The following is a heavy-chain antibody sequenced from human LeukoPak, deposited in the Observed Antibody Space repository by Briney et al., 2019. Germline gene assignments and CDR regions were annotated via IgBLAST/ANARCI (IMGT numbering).Heavy chain of an antibody. J-gene: IGHJ2*01. D-gene: IGHD2-2*01. CDR2: INHSGST. CDR1: GFTFSNYA. CDR3: ARDYCSSTSCTGPYFDL. Sequence: GSLRLSCAASGFTFSNYAMSWVRQGPGKGLEWIGEINHSGSTNYNPSLKSRVTISVDTSKNQYSLKLSSVTAADTAVYYCARDYCSSTSCTGPYFDLWGRGTLVTVSS. V-gene: IGHV4-34*01.